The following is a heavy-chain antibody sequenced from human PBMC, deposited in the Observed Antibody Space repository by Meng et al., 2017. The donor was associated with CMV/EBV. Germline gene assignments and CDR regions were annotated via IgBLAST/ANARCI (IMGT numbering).Heavy chain of an antibody. Sequence: ISCNESGPTLVKPTQTLTLSCTFSGFSPSTSGVGVGWIRQPPGKALEWLALIYWDDDKRYSPSLKSRLTITKDTSKNQVVLTMTNMDPVDTATYYCARIAAAGRFDYWGQGTLVTVSS. V-gene: IGHV2-5*02. J-gene: IGHJ4*02. CDR3: ARIAAAGRFDY. CDR1: GFSPSTSGVG. D-gene: IGHD6-13*01. CDR2: IYWDDDK.